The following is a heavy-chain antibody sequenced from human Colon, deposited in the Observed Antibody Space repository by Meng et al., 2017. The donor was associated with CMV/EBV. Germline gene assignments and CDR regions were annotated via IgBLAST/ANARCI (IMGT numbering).Heavy chain of an antibody. Sequence: SVKVSCKASGGTFLSYGYSWVRQAPGQGLEWMGWIIPVIGTTNYAQKFQGRVTISVDKSINTAYLQWSSLKASDTAIYFCGRHSLRGCTGTGCYTSFYYYGMDVWGQGTTVTVSS. CDR3: GRHSLRGCTGTGCYTSFYYYGMDV. D-gene: IGHD2-8*02. CDR1: GGTFLSYG. V-gene: IGHV1-69*06. CDR2: IIPVIGTT. J-gene: IGHJ6*02.